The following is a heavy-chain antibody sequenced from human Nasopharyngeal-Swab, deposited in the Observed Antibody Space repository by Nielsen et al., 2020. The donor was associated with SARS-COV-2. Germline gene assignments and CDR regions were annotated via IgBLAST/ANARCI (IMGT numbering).Heavy chain of an antibody. D-gene: IGHD1-1*01. J-gene: IGHJ6*03. CDR1: GYTFTSYG. CDR3: ARDLTWDWNDPDYYYYMDV. CDR2: ISAYNGNT. Sequence: ASVKVSCKASGYTFTSYGISWVRQAPGQGLEWMGWISAYNGNTNYAQKLQGRVTMTTDTSTSTAYMELRSLRSDDTAVYYCARDLTWDWNDPDYYYYMDVWGKGTTVTVPS. V-gene: IGHV1-18*01.